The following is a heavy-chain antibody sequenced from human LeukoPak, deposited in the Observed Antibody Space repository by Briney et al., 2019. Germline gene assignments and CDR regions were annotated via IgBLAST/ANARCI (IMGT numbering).Heavy chain of an antibody. CDR3: ARDENYYDSSGYRGAI. V-gene: IGHV3-21*01. D-gene: IGHD3-22*01. CDR2: ISSSSSYI. Sequence: AGGSLRLSCAASGFTFSSYSMNWVRQAPGKGLEWVSSISSSSSYIYYADSVKSRFTISRDNAKNSLYLQMNSLRAEDTAVYYCARDENYYDSSGYRGAIWGQGTMVTVSS. J-gene: IGHJ3*02. CDR1: GFTFSSYS.